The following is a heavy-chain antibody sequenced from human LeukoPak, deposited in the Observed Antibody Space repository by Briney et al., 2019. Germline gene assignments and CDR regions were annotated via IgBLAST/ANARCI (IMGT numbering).Heavy chain of an antibody. Sequence: SETLSLTCTVSGGSISTYYWSWIRQTPGKGLEWIGYIYYSGSTNYNPSLKSRVTISVDTSKNQFSLKLRSVTAGDTAVYYCARTFDILSGLDAFDIWGQGTMVTVSS. CDR2: IYYSGST. D-gene: IGHD3-9*01. J-gene: IGHJ3*02. CDR1: GGSISTYY. CDR3: ARTFDILSGLDAFDI. V-gene: IGHV4-59*01.